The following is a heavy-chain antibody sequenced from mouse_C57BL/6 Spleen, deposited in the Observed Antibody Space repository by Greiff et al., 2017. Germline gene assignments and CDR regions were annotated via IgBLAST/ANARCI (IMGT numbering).Heavy chain of an antibody. V-gene: IGHV5-6*01. CDR3: ARHIKNWFFDY. J-gene: IGHJ2*01. CDR2: ISSGGSYT. D-gene: IGHD4-1*01. CDR1: GFTFSSYG. Sequence: EVKLVESGGDLVKPGGSLKLSCAASGFTFSSYGMSWVRQTPDKRLEWVATISSGGSYTYYPDSVKGRFTISSDNAKNTLYLQMSSLKSEDTAMYYCARHIKNWFFDYWGQGTTLTVSS.